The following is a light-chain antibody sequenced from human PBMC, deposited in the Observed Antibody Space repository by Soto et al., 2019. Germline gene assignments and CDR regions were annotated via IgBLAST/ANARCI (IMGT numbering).Light chain of an antibody. J-gene: IGKJ1*01. CDR1: QSVSSY. CDR2: AAA. CDR3: HQYGNSPQT. V-gene: IGKV3-20*01. Sequence: IVMTQSALTLPVTPGKPASISCRASQSVSSYLAWYQQKNGQAPRLLMYAAASRATGIPDRFSGSGYGTDFNLTISRLEPEDFGVYYCHQYGNSPQTFGQGTKVDIK.